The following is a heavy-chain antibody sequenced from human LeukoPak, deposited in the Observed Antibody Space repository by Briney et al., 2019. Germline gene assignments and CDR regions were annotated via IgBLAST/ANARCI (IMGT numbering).Heavy chain of an antibody. CDR3: AKDMSSGYYRYYFDY. CDR1: GFTFSSYA. Sequence: GGSLRLSCAASGFTFSSYAMSWVRQAPGKGLEWVSAISGSGSSTYYADSVKGRFTISRDNSKNTLYLQMNSLRAEDTAVYYCAKDMSSGYYRYYFDYWGQGTLVTVSS. V-gene: IGHV3-23*01. CDR2: ISGSGSST. D-gene: IGHD3-22*01. J-gene: IGHJ4*02.